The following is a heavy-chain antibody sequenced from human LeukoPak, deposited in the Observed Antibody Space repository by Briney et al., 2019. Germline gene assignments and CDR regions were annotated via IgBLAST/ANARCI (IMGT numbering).Heavy chain of an antibody. CDR3: ANGAAMTPLYYFDY. Sequence: GGSLRLSCAASGLTFSNYAMSWVRQAPGKGLEWVSSISGGGTTYDSDSVKGRFTISRDDSKKTLYLQMNSLRAEHTATYYCANGAAMTPLYYFDYWGQGALVTVSS. CDR1: GLTFSNYA. D-gene: IGHD2-2*01. CDR2: ISGGGTT. J-gene: IGHJ4*02. V-gene: IGHV3-23*01.